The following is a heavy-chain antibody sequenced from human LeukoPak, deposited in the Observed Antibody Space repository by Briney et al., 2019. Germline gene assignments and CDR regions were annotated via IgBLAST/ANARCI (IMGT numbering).Heavy chain of an antibody. CDR3: ARATVPYYFGY. CDR2: IYYSGST. D-gene: IGHD4-17*01. V-gene: IGHV4-59*01. J-gene: IGHJ4*02. CDR1: GGSISSYY. Sequence: SETLSLTCTVSGGSISSYYWSWIRQPPGKGLEWIGYIYYSGSTNYNPSLKSRVTISVDTSKNQFSLKLSSVTAADTAVYYCARATVPYYFGYWGQGTLVTVSS.